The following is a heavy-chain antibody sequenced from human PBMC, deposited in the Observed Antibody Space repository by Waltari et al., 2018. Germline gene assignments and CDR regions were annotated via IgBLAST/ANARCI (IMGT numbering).Heavy chain of an antibody. CDR3: ARDHPTYYYGSGSSYYFDY. V-gene: IGHV1-2*02. CDR1: GYTFTGYY. J-gene: IGHJ4*02. D-gene: IGHD3-10*01. CDR2: INPNSGGT. Sequence: QVQLVQSGAEVKKPGASVKVSCKASGYTFTGYYMHWVRQAPGQGLEWMGWINPNSGGTNYAQKLQGRVTMTRDTSISTAYMELSRLRSDDTAVYYCARDHPTYYYGSGSSYYFDYWGQGTLVTVSS.